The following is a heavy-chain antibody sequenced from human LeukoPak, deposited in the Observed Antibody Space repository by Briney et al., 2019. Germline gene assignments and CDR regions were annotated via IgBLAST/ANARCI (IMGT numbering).Heavy chain of an antibody. CDR2: IWYDGSNK. CDR1: GFTFSSYG. D-gene: IGHD2/OR15-2a*01. J-gene: IGHJ4*02. CDR3: AKDRGASGWTTFDY. V-gene: IGHV3-33*06. Sequence: GGSLRLSCAASGFTFSSYGMHWVRQAPGKGLEWVAVIWYDGSNKYYADSVKGRFTISRDNSKNTLYLQMNSLRAEDTAVYYCAKDRGASGWTTFDYWGQGTLVTVSS.